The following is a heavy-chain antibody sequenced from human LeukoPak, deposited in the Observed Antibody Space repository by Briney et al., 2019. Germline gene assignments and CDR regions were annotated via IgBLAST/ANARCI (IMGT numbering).Heavy chain of an antibody. CDR3: ATTLVGASVYDFDY. CDR1: GYIFTNYW. D-gene: IGHD1-26*01. V-gene: IGHV5-51*01. Sequence: GESLTISCKGSGYIFTNYWIGWVRQMPGKGLEGMGIIYPADSETTYSPSFQVQVTISADKSIGTAYLQWSSLKASDTAMYFCATTLVGASVYDFDYWGQGTLVTVSS. CDR2: IYPADSET. J-gene: IGHJ4*02.